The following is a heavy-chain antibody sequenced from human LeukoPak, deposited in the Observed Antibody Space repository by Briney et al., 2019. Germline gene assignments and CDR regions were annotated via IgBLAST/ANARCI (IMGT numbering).Heavy chain of an antibody. CDR1: GFTFSSYS. D-gene: IGHD2-21*01. CDR3: AKFLPTHIVVANYYFDY. Sequence: GGSLRLSCAASGFTFSSYSMSWVRQAPGKGLEWVSAISGSGGSTYYADSVKGRFTISRDNSKNTLYLQMNSLRAEDTAVYYCAKFLPTHIVVANYYFDYWGQGTLVTVSS. CDR2: ISGSGGST. V-gene: IGHV3-23*01. J-gene: IGHJ4*02.